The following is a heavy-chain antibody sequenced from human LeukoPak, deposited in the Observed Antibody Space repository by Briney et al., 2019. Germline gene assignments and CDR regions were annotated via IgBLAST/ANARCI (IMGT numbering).Heavy chain of an antibody. J-gene: IGHJ4*02. CDR1: GFTFSDYY. CDR3: ARQQLWLDY. Sequence: GGSLRLSCAASGFTFSDYYMSWIRQAPGKGLEWVSYISSSGSTINYADAVKGRFTISRDNAKNSLFLQMDSLRAEDTAVYYCARQQLWLDYWGQGTLVTVSS. V-gene: IGHV3-11*01. D-gene: IGHD5-18*01. CDR2: ISSSGSTI.